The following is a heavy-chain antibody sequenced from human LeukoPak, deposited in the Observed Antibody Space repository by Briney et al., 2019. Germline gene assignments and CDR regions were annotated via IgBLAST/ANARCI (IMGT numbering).Heavy chain of an antibody. V-gene: IGHV3-7*01. CDR2: IRQDGSEK. CDR1: GFTFTGYW. D-gene: IGHD6-13*01. Sequence: GGYLRLSSEVSGFTFTGYWLNWLRQAPGKGPEWVASIRQDGSEKTYVDSVKGRLTISRDNSKNSLSLQLNGLRAEDTAVYYCARDGTAAGLYFDLWGQGTLVTVSS. J-gene: IGHJ4*01. CDR3: ARDGTAAGLYFDL.